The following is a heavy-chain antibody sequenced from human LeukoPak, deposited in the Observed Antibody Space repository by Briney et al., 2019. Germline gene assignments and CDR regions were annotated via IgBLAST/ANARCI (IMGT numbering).Heavy chain of an antibody. CDR2: ISGSGGST. J-gene: IGHJ4*02. V-gene: IGHV3-23*01. CDR1: GFTFSSYA. Sequence: GSLRLSCAASGFTFSSYAMSWVRQAPGKGLEWVSAISGSGGSTYYADSVKGRFTISRDNSKNTLYLQMNSLRAEDTAVYYCAKDHLPNYYDSSGYLYWGQGTLVTVSS. CDR3: AKDHLPNYYDSSGYLY. D-gene: IGHD3-22*01.